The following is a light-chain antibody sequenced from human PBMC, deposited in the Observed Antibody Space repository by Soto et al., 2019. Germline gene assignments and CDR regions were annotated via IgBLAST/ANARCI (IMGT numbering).Light chain of an antibody. J-gene: IGKJ5*01. CDR2: DAS. V-gene: IGKV3-11*01. CDR3: QQRYAAPPST. CDR1: RGVRSY. Sequence: PGERATRSCRASRGVRSYLAWYQQKPGQAPRLLIYDASNRAAGIPARFSGSGSETDFTLTISNLEPEDFAVYYCQQRYAAPPSTFAQGTRLDIK.